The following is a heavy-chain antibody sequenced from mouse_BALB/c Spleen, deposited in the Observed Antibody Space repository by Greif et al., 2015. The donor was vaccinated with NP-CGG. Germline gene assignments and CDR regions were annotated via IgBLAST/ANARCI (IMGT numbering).Heavy chain of an antibody. CDR1: GFTFSSYA. CDR3: ARLAYYGKGTNYYFDY. CDR2: ISSGGSYT. J-gene: IGHJ2*01. V-gene: IGHV5-9-3*01. Sequence: EVKVEESGGGLVKPGGSLKLSCAASGFTFSSYAMSWVRQTPEKRLEWVATISSGGSYTYYPDSVKGRFTISRDNAKNTLYLQMSSLRSEDTAMYYCARLAYYGKGTNYYFDYWGQGTTLTVSS. D-gene: IGHD2-10*01.